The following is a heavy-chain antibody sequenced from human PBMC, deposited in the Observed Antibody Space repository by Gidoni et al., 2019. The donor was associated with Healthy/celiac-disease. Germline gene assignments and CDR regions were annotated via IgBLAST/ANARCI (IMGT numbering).Heavy chain of an antibody. CDR1: GFTFSSYA. CDR2: ISGSGGST. J-gene: IGHJ4*02. D-gene: IGHD2-2*01. CDR3: AKDGEVVPAAGDYFDY. Sequence: VQPGGSLRLSCAASGFTFSSYAMSWVRQAPGKGLEWVSAISGSGGSTYYADSVKGRFTISRDNSKNTLYLQMNSLRAEDTAVYYCAKDGEVVPAAGDYFDYWGQGTLVTVSS. V-gene: IGHV3-23*01.